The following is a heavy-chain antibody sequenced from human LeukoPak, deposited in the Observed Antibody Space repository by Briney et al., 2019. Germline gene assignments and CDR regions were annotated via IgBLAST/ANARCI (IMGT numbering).Heavy chain of an antibody. CDR2: ISGGGVMT. Sequence: GGSLRLSCAASGFTCTTAAMAWVRQAPGKGLEWVSSISGGGVMTYFADSVRGRFTISRDNSKNTLYLQMSSLRAEDTALYYCARTTFGGVIITSKFDLWGRGTLVTVSS. J-gene: IGHJ4*02. CDR3: ARTTFGGVIITSKFDL. V-gene: IGHV3-23*01. CDR1: GFTCTTAA. D-gene: IGHD3-16*02.